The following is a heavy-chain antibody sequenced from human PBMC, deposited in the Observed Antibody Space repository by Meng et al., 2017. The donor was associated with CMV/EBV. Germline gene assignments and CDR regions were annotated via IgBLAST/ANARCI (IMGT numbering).Heavy chain of an antibody. CDR2: IKQDGSEK. V-gene: IGHV3-7*01. CDR3: ARDELYYYDSSGYKFDY. J-gene: IGHJ4*02. CDR1: GFTFSSYW. Sequence: GESLKISCAASGFTFSSYWMSWVRQAPGKGLEWVANIKQDGSEKYYVDSVKGLFTISRDNAKNSLYLQMNSLRADDTSVYYCARDELYYYDSSGYKFDYWGQGTLVTVSS. D-gene: IGHD3-22*01.